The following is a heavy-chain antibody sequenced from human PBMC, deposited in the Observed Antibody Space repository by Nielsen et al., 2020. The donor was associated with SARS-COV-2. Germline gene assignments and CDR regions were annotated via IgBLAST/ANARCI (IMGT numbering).Heavy chain of an antibody. CDR3: ARAESGSYWNAFDI. V-gene: IGHV3-30*03. CDR1: GFTFSSYG. D-gene: IGHD1-26*01. CDR2: ISYDGSNK. J-gene: IGHJ3*02. Sequence: GESLKISCAASGFTFSSYGMHWVRQAPGKGLEWVAVISYDGSNKYYADSVKGRFTISRDNSKNTLYLQMNSLRAEDTAVYYCARAESGSYWNAFDIWGQGTMVTVSS.